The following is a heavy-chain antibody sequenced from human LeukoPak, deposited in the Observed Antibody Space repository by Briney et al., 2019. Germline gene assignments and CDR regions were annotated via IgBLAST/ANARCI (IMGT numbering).Heavy chain of an antibody. CDR2: MSADGDFT. V-gene: IGHV3-43*02. CDR3: AKDGGNWNNFFDS. Sequence: GGSLRLSCAASGFTFDDYAMHWVRQAPGKGLEWVSLMSADGDFTYYAESLKGRFTISRDNSKNSLYLQMDSLRTEDTALYYCAKDGGNWNNFFDSWGQGTLVTVSS. J-gene: IGHJ4*02. CDR1: GFTFDDYA. D-gene: IGHD1/OR15-1a*01.